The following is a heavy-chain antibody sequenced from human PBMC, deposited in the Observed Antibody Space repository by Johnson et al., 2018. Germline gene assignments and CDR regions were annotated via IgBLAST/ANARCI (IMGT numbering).Heavy chain of an antibody. CDR1: GFTFSSYA. V-gene: IGHV3-7*04. J-gene: IGHJ4*02. D-gene: IGHD1-1*01. CDR3: ARGRNLEDY. Sequence: VQLVQSGGGLAQPGGSLRLSCVASGFTFSSYAMNWVRQAPGKGLEWVANINQDGRQKYSVDSVKGRFTVSRDNAKNSLFLQMNSLRVDDTAVYYCARGRNLEDYWGQGTLVTVSS. CDR2: INQDGRQK.